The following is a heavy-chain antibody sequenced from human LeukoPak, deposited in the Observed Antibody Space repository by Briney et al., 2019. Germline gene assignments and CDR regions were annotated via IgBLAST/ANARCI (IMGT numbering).Heavy chain of an antibody. J-gene: IGHJ4*02. Sequence: GASVKVSCKASGYTFTSYGISWVRQAPGQGLEWMGWISAYNGNTNYAQKLQGRVTMTTDTSTSTAYTELRSLRSDDTAVYYCARGYCSSTSCYAWSGREFDYWGQGTLVTVSS. CDR3: ARGYCSSTSCYAWSGREFDY. CDR1: GYTFTSYG. D-gene: IGHD2-2*01. CDR2: ISAYNGNT. V-gene: IGHV1-18*01.